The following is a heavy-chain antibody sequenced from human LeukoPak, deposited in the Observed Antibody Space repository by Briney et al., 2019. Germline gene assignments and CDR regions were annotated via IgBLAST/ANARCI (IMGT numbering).Heavy chain of an antibody. CDR1: GFTSSSYS. Sequence: GGSLRLSCAASGFTSSSYSMKWVRQAPGKGLEWVSSISSSSSYIYYADSVKGRFTISKDNAKNSLYLQMNSLRAEDTAVYYCAPVGARYYFDYWGQGTLVTVSS. CDR2: ISSSSSYI. J-gene: IGHJ4*02. V-gene: IGHV3-21*01. D-gene: IGHD1-26*01. CDR3: APVGARYYFDY.